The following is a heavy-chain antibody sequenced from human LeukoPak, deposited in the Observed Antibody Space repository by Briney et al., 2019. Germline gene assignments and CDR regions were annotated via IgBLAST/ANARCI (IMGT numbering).Heavy chain of an antibody. CDR3: ARGPSGAAAAKTGVDY. D-gene: IGHD6-13*01. J-gene: IGHJ4*02. V-gene: IGHV4-31*03. Sequence: TSETLSLTCTVSGGSISSGGYYWSWIRQHPGKGLEWIGYIYYSGSTYYNPSLKSRVTISVDTSKNQFSLKLSSVTAADTAVYYCARGPSGAAAAKTGVDYWGQGTLVTVSS. CDR1: GGSISSGGYY. CDR2: IYYSGST.